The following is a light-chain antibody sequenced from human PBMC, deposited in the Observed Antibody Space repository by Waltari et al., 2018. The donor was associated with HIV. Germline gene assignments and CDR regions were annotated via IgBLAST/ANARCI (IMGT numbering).Light chain of an antibody. CDR1: SSSVGGYNY. Sequence: QSALTQPASVSGSPGQSITISCPGTSSSVGGYNYFSWYQQHPGKAPKLMIYEVSNRPSGVSNRFSGSKSGNTASLTISGLQAEDEADYYCSSYTSSSTRVFGTGTKVTVL. J-gene: IGLJ1*01. V-gene: IGLV2-14*01. CDR2: EVS. CDR3: SSYTSSSTRV.